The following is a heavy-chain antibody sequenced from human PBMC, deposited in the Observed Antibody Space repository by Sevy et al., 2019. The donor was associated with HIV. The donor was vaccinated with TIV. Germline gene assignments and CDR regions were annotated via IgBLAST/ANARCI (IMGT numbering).Heavy chain of an antibody. CDR1: GGTFSGYY. Sequence: SETLSLTCAVYGGTFSGYYWSWIGQPPGKGLESIGEINHSGSTNYNPSLKSRVTISVDTSKNQFSLKLSSVTAADTAVYYCARGRGLGSGTNFDYWGQGTLVTVSS. CDR2: INHSGST. CDR3: ARGRGLGSGTNFDY. V-gene: IGHV4-34*01. D-gene: IGHD6-19*01. J-gene: IGHJ4*02.